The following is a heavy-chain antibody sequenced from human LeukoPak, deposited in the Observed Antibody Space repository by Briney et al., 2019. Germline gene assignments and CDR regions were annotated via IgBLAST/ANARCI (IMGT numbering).Heavy chain of an antibody. D-gene: IGHD3-10*01. CDR1: GYTFTGYY. V-gene: IGHV1-2*06. Sequence: ASVKVSCKASGYTFTGYYMHWVRQAPGQGLEWMGRINPNRGGTNYAQKFQGRVTMTRDTSISTAYMELSRLRSDDTAVYYCARDMVTMVRGVNQLDYWGQGTLVTVSS. CDR2: INPNRGGT. J-gene: IGHJ4*02. CDR3: ARDMVTMVRGVNQLDY.